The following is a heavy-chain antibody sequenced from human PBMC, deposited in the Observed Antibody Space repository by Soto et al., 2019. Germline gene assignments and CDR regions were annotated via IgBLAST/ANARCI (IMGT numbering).Heavy chain of an antibody. CDR1: GFTFSSYA. CDR3: AKGGSYYYDSSGYYAN. J-gene: IGHJ4*02. CDR2: ISGSGGSS. V-gene: IGHV3-23*01. D-gene: IGHD3-22*01. Sequence: GGSLRLSCAASGFTFSSYAMHWVRQAPGKGLEWVSAISGSGGSSYYADSVKGRFTISRDNSKNTLFLQMNSLRAEDTAIYYCAKGGSYYYDSSGYYANWGQGTLVTVSS.